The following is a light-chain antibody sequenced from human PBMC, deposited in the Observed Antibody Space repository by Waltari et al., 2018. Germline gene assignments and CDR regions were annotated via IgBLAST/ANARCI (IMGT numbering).Light chain of an antibody. J-gene: IGLJ2*01. CDR1: SGDVGGYNY. CDR3: SSYTSSSTLV. V-gene: IGLV2-14*01. Sequence: QSALTQPASVSGSPGQSITISCTGTSGDVGGYNYVSWYQPHPGKAPKLMIYEVSNRPSGVSNRLSGSKSGNTASLTISGLQAEDEADYYCSSYTSSSTLVFGGGTKLTVL. CDR2: EVS.